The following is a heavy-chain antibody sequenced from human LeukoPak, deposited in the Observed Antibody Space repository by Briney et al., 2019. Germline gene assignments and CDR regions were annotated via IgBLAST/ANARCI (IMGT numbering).Heavy chain of an antibody. V-gene: IGHV2-5*02. D-gene: IGHD3-10*01. CDR3: AHRRGGSAKYYFDY. CDR1: GFSLSTSGVG. CDR2: IYWDDDM. J-gene: IGHJ4*02. Sequence: SGPTLVKPTQTLTLTCTFSGFSLSTSGVGVGWIRQPPGKALEWLALIYWDDDMRYSPSLKGRLTITKDTSKNQVVLTMTNMGPVDTATYYCAHRRGGSAKYYFDYWGQGTLVTVSS.